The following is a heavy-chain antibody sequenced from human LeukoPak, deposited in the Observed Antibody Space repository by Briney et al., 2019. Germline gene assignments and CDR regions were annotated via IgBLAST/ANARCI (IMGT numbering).Heavy chain of an antibody. V-gene: IGHV3-23*01. CDR1: GFTFSSYA. J-gene: IGHJ3*02. D-gene: IGHD3-16*02. CDR2: ISGSGGST. Sequence: GGSLRLSCAASGFTFSSYAMSWVRQAPGKGLEWVSDISGSGGSTYYADSVKGRFTISRDNAKNSLYLQMNSLRAEDTAVYYCARGAFMITFGGVIGNDVFDIWGQGTMVTVSS. CDR3: ARGAFMITFGGVIGNDVFDI.